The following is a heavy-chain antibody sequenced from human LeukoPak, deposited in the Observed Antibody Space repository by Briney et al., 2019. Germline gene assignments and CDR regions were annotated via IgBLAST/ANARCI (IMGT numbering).Heavy chain of an antibody. CDR1: GYTFTGYY. CDR3: ARDLVATTPGYFDY. J-gene: IGHJ4*02. V-gene: IGHV1-2*06. D-gene: IGHD5-12*01. Sequence: GASVKVSCKASGYTFTGYYMHWVRQAPGQGLEWMGRINPNSGGTNYAQKLQGRVTMTTDKSTSTVYMELRSLGSDDTAVYYCARDLVATTPGYFDYWGQGTLVTVSS. CDR2: INPNSGGT.